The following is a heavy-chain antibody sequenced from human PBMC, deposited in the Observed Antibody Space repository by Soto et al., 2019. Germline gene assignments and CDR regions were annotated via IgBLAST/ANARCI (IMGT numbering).Heavy chain of an antibody. Sequence: VGPQRLSCGASELNFGGHWVSWVRQAQGKGLEWVANIKQDGSEKYYVDSVKGRFTISRDNAKNSLYLQMNSLRAEDTAVYYCARRKYYCYGMDVWGQGTTVTVSS. J-gene: IGHJ6*02. V-gene: IGHV3-7*01. CDR1: ELNFGGHW. CDR2: IKQDGSEK. CDR3: ARRKYYCYGMDV.